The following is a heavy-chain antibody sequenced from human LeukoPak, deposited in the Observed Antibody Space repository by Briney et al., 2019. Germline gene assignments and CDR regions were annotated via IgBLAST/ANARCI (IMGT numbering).Heavy chain of an antibody. Sequence: GGSLRLSCAASGFTFSSYAMHWVRQAPGKRLEWVAVISYDGSNKYYADSVKGRFTISRDKSTNTLYLQMNSLGAEDTAVYYCARDRYFDWLLDYWGQGTLVTVSS. CDR3: ARDRYFDWLLDY. D-gene: IGHD3-9*01. CDR2: ISYDGSNK. CDR1: GFTFSSYA. V-gene: IGHV3-30-3*01. J-gene: IGHJ4*02.